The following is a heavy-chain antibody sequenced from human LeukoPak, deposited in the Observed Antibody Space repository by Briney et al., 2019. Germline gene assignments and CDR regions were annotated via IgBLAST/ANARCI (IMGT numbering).Heavy chain of an antibody. Sequence: ASVKVSSKASGYTFTGYYMHWVRQAPGQGLEWMGWISVYNGNTNYAQKLQGRVTMTTDTSMTTAYMELRSLRSDATAVYYCARDHRDSSGYLMNYWGQGTLVTVSS. J-gene: IGHJ4*02. CDR1: GYTFTGYY. D-gene: IGHD3-22*01. CDR2: ISVYNGNT. CDR3: ARDHRDSSGYLMNY. V-gene: IGHV1-18*04.